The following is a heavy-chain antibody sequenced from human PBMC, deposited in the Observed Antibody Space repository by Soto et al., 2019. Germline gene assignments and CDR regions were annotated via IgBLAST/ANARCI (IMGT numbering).Heavy chain of an antibody. V-gene: IGHV3-11*04. Sequence: PGGSLRLSCAASGFTFSDYYMSWIRQAPGKGLEWVSYISSSGSTIYYADSVKGRFTISRDNAKNSLYLQMNSLRAEDTAVYYCARDLGYYDSSGRRSAFDIWGQGTMVTVSS. CDR3: ARDLGYYDSSGRRSAFDI. J-gene: IGHJ3*02. CDR2: ISSSGSTI. CDR1: GFTFSDYY. D-gene: IGHD3-22*01.